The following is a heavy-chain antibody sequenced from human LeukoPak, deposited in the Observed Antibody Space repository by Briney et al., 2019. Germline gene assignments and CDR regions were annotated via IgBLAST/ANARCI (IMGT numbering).Heavy chain of an antibody. V-gene: IGHV3-23*01. CDR3: AKSRTSVNGGNSAGGD. J-gene: IGHJ4*02. D-gene: IGHD4-23*01. CDR2: INRSGGST. CDR1: GFTFSSYY. Sequence: GGSLRLSCTASGFTFSSYYMSWVRQAPGKGLEWIWAINRSGGSTYYADSVKGRFTFSRDNSNNTPYLQMNSLRAEDTAVYYCAKSRTSVNGGNSAGGDWGQGTLVTVSS.